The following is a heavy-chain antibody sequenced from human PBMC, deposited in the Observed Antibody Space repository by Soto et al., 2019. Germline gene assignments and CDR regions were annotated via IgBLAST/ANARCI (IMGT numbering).Heavy chain of an antibody. D-gene: IGHD6-13*01. Sequence: SVKVSCKASGGTFSSYAISWVRQAPGQGLEWMGGIIPICGTANYAQKFQGRVTITADESTSTAYMELSSLRSEDTAVYYCARSLAVRAAPGKWWIHPSGQATLVTGSS. J-gene: IGHJ5*02. CDR3: ARSLAVRAAPGKWWIHP. V-gene: IGHV1-69*13. CDR1: GGTFSSYA. CDR2: IIPICGTA.